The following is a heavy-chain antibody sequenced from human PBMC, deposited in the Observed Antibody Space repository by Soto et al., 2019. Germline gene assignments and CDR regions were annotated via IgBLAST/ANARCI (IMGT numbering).Heavy chain of an antibody. D-gene: IGHD1-26*01. J-gene: IGHJ5*02. V-gene: IGHV4-39*01. CDR1: GGCFSRYY. CDR2: IYYSGNT. Sequence: SKTLSLTCAVCGGCFSRYYWGWIRQPTGKGLEWIGSIYYSGNTYYNPSLRSRVTISVDTSKNQFSLKLSSVTAADTAVYYCATQEVGGSYVYTFDPWGQGTLVTVSS. CDR3: ATQEVGGSYVYTFDP.